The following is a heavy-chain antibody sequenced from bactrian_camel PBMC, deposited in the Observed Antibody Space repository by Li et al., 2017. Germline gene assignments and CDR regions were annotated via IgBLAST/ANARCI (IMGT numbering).Heavy chain of an antibody. V-gene: IGHV3S26*01. CDR2: SDRVGMT. CDR3: AYDPGASHCNSDPWTAQTLGIF. J-gene: IGHJ4*01. Sequence: VQLVESGGGSVQAGGSLRLSCAASGYTYSTYCMGWFRQTPGKEREGVAASDRVGMTSYADSVKGRFTISRDNSKNTLSLQMTGLLPEDTAMYYCAYDPGASHCNSDPWTAQTLGIFWGQGTQVTVS. D-gene: IGHD3*01. CDR1: GYTYSTYC.